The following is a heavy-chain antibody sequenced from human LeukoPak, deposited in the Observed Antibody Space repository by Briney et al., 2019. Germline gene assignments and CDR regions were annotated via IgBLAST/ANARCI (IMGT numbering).Heavy chain of an antibody. CDR3: ARDHTITMIVVVPAFDP. CDR2: ISSSSSYI. J-gene: IGHJ5*02. D-gene: IGHD3-22*01. Sequence: PGGSLRLSCAASGFTFSNFGMNWVRQAPGKGLEWVSSISSSSSYIYYADSVKGRFTISRDNAKNSLYLQMNSLRAEDTAVYYCARDHTITMIVVVPAFDPWGQGTLVTVSS. CDR1: GFTFSNFG. V-gene: IGHV3-21*01.